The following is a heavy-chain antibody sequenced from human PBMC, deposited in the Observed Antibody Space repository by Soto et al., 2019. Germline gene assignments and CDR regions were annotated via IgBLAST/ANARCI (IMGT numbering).Heavy chain of an antibody. D-gene: IGHD6-19*01. J-gene: IGHJ4*02. CDR2: ISYDGSNQ. V-gene: IGHV3-30*18. CDR3: AKAHGYSSGWRADS. Sequence: QVQLVESGGGVVQPGRSLRLSCAASGFTFNKHGMHWVRQAPGKGLEWVAVISYDGSNQYYADSVKGRFTISRDNSKNTVYLQMNTLRREDAAVYYCAKAHGYSSGWRADSWGQGTRVTVS. CDR1: GFTFNKHG.